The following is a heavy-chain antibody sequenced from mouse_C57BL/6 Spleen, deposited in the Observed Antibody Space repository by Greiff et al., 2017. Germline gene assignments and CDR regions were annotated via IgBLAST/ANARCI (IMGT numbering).Heavy chain of an antibody. V-gene: IGHV1-76*01. CDR1: GYTFTDYY. CDR3: ARVGDGYRLDY. J-gene: IGHJ2*01. Sequence: VQLQQSGAELVRPGASVKLSCKASGYTFTDYYINWVKQRPGQGLEWIARIYPGSGNTYYNEKFKGKATLTAEKSSSTAYMQLSSLTSEDSAVYCCARVGDGYRLDYWGQGTTLTVSS. D-gene: IGHD2-3*01. CDR2: IYPGSGNT.